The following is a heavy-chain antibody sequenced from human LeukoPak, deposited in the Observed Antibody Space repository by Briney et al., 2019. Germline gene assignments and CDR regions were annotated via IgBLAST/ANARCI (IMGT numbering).Heavy chain of an antibody. CDR3: ARGLAYYDFWSGYYYY. CDR2: INHSGST. J-gene: IGHJ4*02. CDR1: GGSFSGYY. D-gene: IGHD3-3*01. V-gene: IGHV4-34*01. Sequence: SETLSLTCAVYGGSFSGYYWSWIRQPPGKGLEWIGEINHSGSTNYNPSLKSRVTISVDTSKNQFSLKLSSVTAADTAVYYCARGLAYYDFWSGYYYYWGQGTLVTVSS.